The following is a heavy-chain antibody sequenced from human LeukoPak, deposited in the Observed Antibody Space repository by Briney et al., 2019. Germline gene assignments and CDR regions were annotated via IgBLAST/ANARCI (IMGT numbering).Heavy chain of an antibody. D-gene: IGHD3-3*01. J-gene: IGHJ4*02. CDR2: ISSSSSTI. CDR3: ARDGDYDFWSGVDY. Sequence: GGSLRLSCAASGFTFSSYSMNWVRQAPGKGLEWVSYISSSSSTIYHADSVKGRFTISRDNAKNSLYLQMNSLRDEDTAVYYCARDGDYDFWSGVDYWGQGTLVTVSS. CDR1: GFTFSSYS. V-gene: IGHV3-48*02.